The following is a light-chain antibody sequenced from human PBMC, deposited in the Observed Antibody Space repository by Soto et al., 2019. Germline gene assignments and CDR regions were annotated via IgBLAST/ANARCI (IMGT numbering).Light chain of an antibody. V-gene: IGKV1-5*01. CDR2: DAS. J-gene: IGKJ1*01. CDR3: QQLNSYPWT. CDR1: QSISSW. Sequence: DIQMTQSPSDLSASVGDRATITCRASQSISSWLAWYQQKPGKAPKLLIYDASTLQSGVPSRFSGSGSGTDFALTITSLQAEDFATYYCQQLNSYPWTFGQGTKVDIK.